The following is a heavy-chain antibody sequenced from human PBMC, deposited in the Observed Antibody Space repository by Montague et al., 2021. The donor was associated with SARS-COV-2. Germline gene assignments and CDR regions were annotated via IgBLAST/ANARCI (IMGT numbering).Heavy chain of an antibody. CDR3: ARGGYYYYGSVAGHNDAFDI. D-gene: IGHD3-10*01. V-gene: IGHV3-21*01. CDR2: ISSSSSYI. CDR1: GFTFSSYS. Sequence: SLRLSCAASGFTFSSYSMSWVRQAPGKGLEWVSSISSSSSYIYYADSVKGRFTISRDNAKNSLYLQMNSLRAEDTAVYYCARGGYYYYGSVAGHNDAFDIWGQGTMVTVSS. J-gene: IGHJ3*02.